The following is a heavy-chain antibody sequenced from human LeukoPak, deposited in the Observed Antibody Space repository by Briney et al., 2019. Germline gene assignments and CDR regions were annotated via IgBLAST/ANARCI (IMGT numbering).Heavy chain of an antibody. D-gene: IGHD2-2*01. Sequence: PGGSLRFSCAASGFTFSSYAMSWVRQVPGKGLEWVSTVSGSGGSTYYADSVKDRFTISRDNSKNTLYLQMNSLRAEDTAVYYCARDTRWGGEDFDYWGQGTLVTVSS. J-gene: IGHJ4*02. CDR1: GFTFSSYA. CDR3: ARDTRWGGEDFDY. CDR2: VSGSGGST. V-gene: IGHV3-23*01.